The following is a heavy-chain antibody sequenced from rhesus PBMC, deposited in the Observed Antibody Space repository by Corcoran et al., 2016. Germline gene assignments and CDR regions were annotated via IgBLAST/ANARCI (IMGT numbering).Heavy chain of an antibody. J-gene: IGHJ4*01. CDR1: GGSLSRYW. Sequence: QLQLQESGPGLVKPSDTLSLTRAASGGSLSRYWWRWTRQPPGPGLEWIGRNDSSGITDYNPSRKSQVTISRDTSKNQFYLKLSSVTAADTAVYYCARVRYCSGGVCYYFDYWGQGVLVTVSS. CDR3: ARVRYCSGGVCYYFDY. CDR2: NDSSGIT. D-gene: IGHD2-8*01. V-gene: IGHV4-160*01.